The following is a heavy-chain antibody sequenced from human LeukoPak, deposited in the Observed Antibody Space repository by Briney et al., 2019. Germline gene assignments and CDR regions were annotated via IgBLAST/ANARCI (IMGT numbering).Heavy chain of an antibody. J-gene: IGHJ4*02. CDR2: MYPGDSNV. Sequence: GEFLKISCKGSGYSFTNYWIVWVRQLPGKGLEWMGIMYPGDSNVRYSPSFQGQVTMSADTSISTAYLQWSSLKASDTAVYYCARRLSVTGREFDYWGQGTLVTVSS. CDR1: GYSFTNYW. D-gene: IGHD2-8*02. V-gene: IGHV5-51*01. CDR3: ARRLSVTGREFDY.